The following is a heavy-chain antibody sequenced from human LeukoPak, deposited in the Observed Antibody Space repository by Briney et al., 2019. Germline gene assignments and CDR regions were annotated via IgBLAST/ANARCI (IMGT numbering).Heavy chain of an antibody. CDR1: GGSISSGGYY. CDR3: VRGIVVPAADPGYYYYYYMDV. CDR2: IYYSGRT. Sequence: TLSLTCTVSGGSISSGGYYWRWIRQHPGKGLEWIGYIYYSGRTYYNPSLKSRVTISVDTSKSRFSLKLSSVTAAVTAVYYCVRGIVVPAADPGYYYYYYMDVWGKGTTVTVSS. J-gene: IGHJ6*03. D-gene: IGHD2-2*01. V-gene: IGHV4-31*03.